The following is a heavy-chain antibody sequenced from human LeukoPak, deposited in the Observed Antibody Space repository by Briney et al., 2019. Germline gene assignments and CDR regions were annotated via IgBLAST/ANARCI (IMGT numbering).Heavy chain of an antibody. CDR3: TKRVKYGGTWDHFAD. V-gene: IGHV3-23*01. CDR1: GFTFDNYR. Sequence: PGGSLRLSYAASGFTFDNYRMSWVRQAPGKGLEWVSTVNADGGNTYYADSVKGRFTIPRDNSKSTLILQMNSLRVEDTALYYCTKRVKYGGTWDHFADWGQGTLVTVSS. J-gene: IGHJ4*02. D-gene: IGHD1-26*01. CDR2: VNADGGNT.